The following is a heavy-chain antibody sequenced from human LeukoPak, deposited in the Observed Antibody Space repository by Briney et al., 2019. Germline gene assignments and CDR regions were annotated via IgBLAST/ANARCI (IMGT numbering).Heavy chain of an antibody. V-gene: IGHV1-2*02. CDR3: ATSGGDYGGNSVIGWFDP. Sequence: GASVKVSCKASGYTFTGYYMHWVRQAPGQGLEWMGWINPNSGGTNYAQKFQGRVTMTEDTSTDTAYMELSSLRSEDTAVYYCATSGGDYGGNSVIGWFDPWGQGTLVTVSS. J-gene: IGHJ5*02. CDR2: INPNSGGT. D-gene: IGHD4-23*01. CDR1: GYTFTGYY.